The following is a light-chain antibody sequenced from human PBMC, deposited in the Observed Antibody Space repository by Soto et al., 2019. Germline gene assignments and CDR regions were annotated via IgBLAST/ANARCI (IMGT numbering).Light chain of an antibody. CDR3: QSYDSSLSGWV. J-gene: IGLJ3*02. CDR2: GNS. Sequence: QSVLTQPPSVSGAPGQRVTISCTGSSSNIGAGYDVHWYQQLPGTAPKLLIYGNSNRPSGVPDRFSGSESGTPASLAITGLQAEDEADYYCQSYDSSLSGWVFGGGTKLTVL. V-gene: IGLV1-40*01. CDR1: SSNIGAGYD.